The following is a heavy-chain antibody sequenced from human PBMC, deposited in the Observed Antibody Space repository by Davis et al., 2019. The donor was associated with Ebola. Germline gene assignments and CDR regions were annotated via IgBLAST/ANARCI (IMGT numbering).Heavy chain of an antibody. J-gene: IGHJ3*02. CDR1: GFTFSSYA. CDR2: TKPDGSEK. V-gene: IGHV3-7*03. CDR3: VRGDFYDSSGSDHIFTDAFDI. D-gene: IGHD3-22*01. Sequence: GGSLRLSCAASGFTFSSYAMHWVRQAPGKGLEWVANTKPDGSEKFYVDSVKGRFTISRDNTKNSLYLQMDNLRAEDTALYYCVRGDFYDSSGSDHIFTDAFDIWGQGTMVTVSS.